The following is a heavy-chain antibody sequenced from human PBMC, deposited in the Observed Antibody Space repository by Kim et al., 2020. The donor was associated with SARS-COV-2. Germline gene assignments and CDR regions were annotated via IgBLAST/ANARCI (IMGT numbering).Heavy chain of an antibody. J-gene: IGHJ3*02. Sequence: SVKSRFTISRDDSTTPAYLQMNLLKTEDTAVYYCTRGPGTTLAFWDTFDMWGQGTMVTVSS. CDR3: TRGPGTTLAFWDTFDM. V-gene: IGHV3-73*01. D-gene: IGHD1-1*01.